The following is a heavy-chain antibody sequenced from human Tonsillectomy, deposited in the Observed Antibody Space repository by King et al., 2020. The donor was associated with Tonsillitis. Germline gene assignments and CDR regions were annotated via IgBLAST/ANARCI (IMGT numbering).Heavy chain of an antibody. J-gene: IGHJ5*02. Sequence: PLQESGPGLVTPSQTLSLTCTVSGGSISSGSYYWSWIRQPAGKGLEWIGRIYTSGSTNYNPSLKSRVTMSVDTSKNQFSLKLSSVTAADTAVYYCARDLSSDFWSGYPNWFDPWGQGTLVTVSS. V-gene: IGHV4-61*02. D-gene: IGHD3-3*01. CDR2: IYTSGST. CDR1: GGSISSGSYY. CDR3: ARDLSSDFWSGYPNWFDP.